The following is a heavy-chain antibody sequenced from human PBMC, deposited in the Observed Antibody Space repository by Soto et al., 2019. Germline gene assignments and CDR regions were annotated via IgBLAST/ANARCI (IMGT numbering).Heavy chain of an antibody. CDR1: GYTFTSYD. J-gene: IGHJ4*02. CDR3: ARDNITGILDY. V-gene: IGHV1-3*05. CDR2: INAGNGNT. Sequence: QVQLVQSGTEEKKPGASVKVSCKASGYTFTSYDMHWLRQAPGQRLEWMGWINAGNGNTKYSQKFQGRVTITRDTSASTPYMELSSLRSEVTAVYYCARDNITGILDYWGQGTLVTVSS. D-gene: IGHD1-20*01.